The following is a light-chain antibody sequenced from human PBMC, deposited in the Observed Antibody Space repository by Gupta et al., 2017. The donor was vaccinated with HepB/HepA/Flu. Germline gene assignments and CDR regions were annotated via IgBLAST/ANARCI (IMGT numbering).Light chain of an antibody. Sequence: DIVLTQFPGTLSLSPGERATLSCRASQSVRSNYLAWYQQKPGQAPRLLIYGASSRATGIPDRFSGSGSGTDFTLTISRLESEDSAVYYCHEYESSSWTIGQGTKVEIK. CDR1: QSVRSNY. CDR3: HEYESSSWT. V-gene: IGKV3-20*01. J-gene: IGKJ1*01. CDR2: GAS.